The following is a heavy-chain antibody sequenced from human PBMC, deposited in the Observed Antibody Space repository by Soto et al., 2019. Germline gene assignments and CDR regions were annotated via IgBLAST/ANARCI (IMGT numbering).Heavy chain of an antibody. Sequence: GGSLRLSCAASGFTFSSYGMHWVRQAPGKGLEWVAVIWYDGSNKYYADSVKGRFTISRDNSKNTLYLQMNSLRAEDTAVYYCARDSRDFDWLPIRDYYYYGMDVWGQGTTVTVSS. V-gene: IGHV3-33*01. CDR3: ARDSRDFDWLPIRDYYYYGMDV. J-gene: IGHJ6*02. CDR1: GFTFSSYG. CDR2: IWYDGSNK. D-gene: IGHD3-9*01.